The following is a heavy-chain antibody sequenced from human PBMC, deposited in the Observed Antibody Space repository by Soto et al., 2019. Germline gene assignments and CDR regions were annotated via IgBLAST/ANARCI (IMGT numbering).Heavy chain of an antibody. V-gene: IGHV1-3*01. J-gene: IGHJ4*02. Sequence: ASVKVSCKASGYTFTSYAMHWVRQAPGQRLEWMGWINAGNGNTKYSQKFQGRVTITRDTSASTAYMELSSLRSEDTAVYYCARVQGSGSAPYYFDYWGQGTLVTVSS. CDR2: INAGNGNT. D-gene: IGHD3-10*01. CDR1: GYTFTSYA. CDR3: ARVQGSGSAPYYFDY.